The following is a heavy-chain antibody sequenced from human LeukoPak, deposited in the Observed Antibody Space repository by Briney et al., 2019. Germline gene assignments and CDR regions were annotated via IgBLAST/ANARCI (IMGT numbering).Heavy chain of an antibody. D-gene: IGHD5-18*01. CDR1: DGSFRGYF. Sequence: PSETLSLTCAVYDGSFRGYFWSWIRLPPGKGLEWIGDINHSGSTDYNPSLKSRVTIEVDTSKKQFSLNLRSVTAADTAVYYCARHVRGYSYVNLDYWGQGTLVTVSS. CDR3: ARHVRGYSYVNLDY. J-gene: IGHJ4*02. V-gene: IGHV4-34*01. CDR2: INHSGST.